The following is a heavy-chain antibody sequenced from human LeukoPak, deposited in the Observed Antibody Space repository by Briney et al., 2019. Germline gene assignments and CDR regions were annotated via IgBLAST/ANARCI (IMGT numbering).Heavy chain of an antibody. CDR1: GGSVSSGGYY. CDR3: ARVASRGIHLWPFDY. V-gene: IGHV4-61*08. CDR2: IYYSGST. D-gene: IGHD5-18*01. J-gene: IGHJ4*02. Sequence: SETLSLTCTVSGGSVSSGGYYWSWIRQPPGKRLEWIGHIYYSGSTNYNPSLESRVTISVDMSKNQFSLKMSSVTAADTAVYYCARVASRGIHLWPFDYWGQGTLVTVSS.